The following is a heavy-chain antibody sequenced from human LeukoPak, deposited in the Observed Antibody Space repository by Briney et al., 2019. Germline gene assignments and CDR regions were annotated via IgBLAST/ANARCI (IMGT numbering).Heavy chain of an antibody. CDR2: INPNSGGT. V-gene: IGHV1-2*02. CDR3: ARDPGDIVGATNWFDP. J-gene: IGHJ5*02. CDR1: GYTFTGYY. Sequence: ASVKVSCKASGYTFTGYYMHWVRQAPGQGLEWMGWINPNSGGTNYAQKFQGRVTMTRDTYISTAYMELSRLRSDDTAVYYCARDPGDIVGATNWFDPWGQGTLVTVSS. D-gene: IGHD1-26*01.